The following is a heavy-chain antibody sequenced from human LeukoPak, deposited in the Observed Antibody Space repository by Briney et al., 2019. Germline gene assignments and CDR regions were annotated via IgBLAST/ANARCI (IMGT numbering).Heavy chain of an antibody. Sequence: SETLSLTCTVSGGSISSSSYYWGWIRQPPGKGLEWIGSIYYSGSTYYNPSLKSRVTISVDTSKNQFSLKLSSVTAADTAVYYCARGPAPIAAAGRNWFDPWGQGTLVTVSS. V-gene: IGHV4-39*07. CDR1: GGSISSSSYY. J-gene: IGHJ5*02. CDR2: IYYSGST. D-gene: IGHD6-13*01. CDR3: ARGPAPIAAAGRNWFDP.